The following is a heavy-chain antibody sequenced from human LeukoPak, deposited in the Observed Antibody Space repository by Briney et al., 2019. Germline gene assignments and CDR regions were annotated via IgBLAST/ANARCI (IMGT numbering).Heavy chain of an antibody. V-gene: IGHV1-2*02. Sequence: SVKVSCKASGYTFTGYYMHWVRQAPGQGLEWMGWINPNSGGTNYAQKFQGRVTMTRHTSISTAYMELSRLRSDDTAVYYCARAPRYCSGGSCYSGIDYWGQGTLVTVSS. CDR3: ARAPRYCSGGSCYSGIDY. CDR1: GYTFTGYY. J-gene: IGHJ4*02. CDR2: INPNSGGT. D-gene: IGHD2-15*01.